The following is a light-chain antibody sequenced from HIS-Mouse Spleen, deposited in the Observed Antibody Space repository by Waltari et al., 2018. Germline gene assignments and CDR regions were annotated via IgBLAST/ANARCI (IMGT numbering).Light chain of an antibody. V-gene: IGLV2-14*03. Sequence: QSALTQPASMSGSPGQSITISCTGTSSDVGGYNYVSRYQQHPGKAPKLMIYDVSNRPSGVSNRFSGSKSGNTASLTISGLQAEDEADYYCSSYTSSSTYVFGTGTKVTVL. CDR2: DVS. J-gene: IGLJ1*01. CDR3: SSYTSSSTYV. CDR1: SSDVGGYNY.